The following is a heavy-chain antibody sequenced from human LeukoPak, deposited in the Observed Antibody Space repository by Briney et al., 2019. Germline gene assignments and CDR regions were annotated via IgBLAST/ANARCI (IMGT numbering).Heavy chain of an antibody. J-gene: IGHJ4*02. CDR3: ARDSGGSSSGYFEH. CDR1: GGSISSGGYC. Sequence: SQTLSLTCTVSGGSISSGGYCWSWIRQHPGRGLEWIGYISFSGSTYYNPSLKSRVTISVDTSKNQFSLMLSSATAADTALYYCARDSGGSSSGYFEHWGQGALVTVSS. V-gene: IGHV4-31*03. CDR2: ISFSGST. D-gene: IGHD2-15*01.